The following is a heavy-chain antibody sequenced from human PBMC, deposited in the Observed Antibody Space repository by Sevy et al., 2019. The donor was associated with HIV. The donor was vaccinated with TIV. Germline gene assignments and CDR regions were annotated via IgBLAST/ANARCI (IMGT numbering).Heavy chain of an antibody. CDR2: MNPNSGNT. J-gene: IGHJ4*02. CDR1: GYTFTSYD. V-gene: IGHV1-8*01. D-gene: IGHD3-22*01. Sequence: ASVKVSCKASGYTFTSYDINWVRQATGQGLEWMVWMNPNSGNTGYAQKFQGRVTMTRNTSISTAYMELSSLRSDDTAVYYCARGSRPITLIVVVITGYFDYWGQGTLVTVSS. CDR3: ARGSRPITLIVVVITGYFDY.